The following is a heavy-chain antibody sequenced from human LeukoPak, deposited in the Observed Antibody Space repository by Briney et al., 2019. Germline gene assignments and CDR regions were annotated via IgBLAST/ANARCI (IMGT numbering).Heavy chain of an antibody. CDR1: GFTFSSYG. CDR3: AKDRITMVRGVISPVDY. D-gene: IGHD3-10*01. J-gene: IGHJ4*02. Sequence: GGSLRLSCAASGFTFSSYGMHWVRQAPGKGLEWVAFIRYDGSNKYYADSVKGRFTISRDNSKNTLYLQMNSLRAEDTAVCYCAKDRITMVRGVISPVDYWGQGTLVTVSS. V-gene: IGHV3-30*02. CDR2: IRYDGSNK.